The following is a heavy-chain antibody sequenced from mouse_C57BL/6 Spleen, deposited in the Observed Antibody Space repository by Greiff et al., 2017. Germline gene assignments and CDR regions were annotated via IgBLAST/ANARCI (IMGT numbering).Heavy chain of an antibody. Sequence: DVHLVESGEGLVKPGGSLKLSCAASGFTFSSYAMSWVRQTPEKRLAWVAYISSGGDYIYYADTVKGRFTISRDNARNTLYLQMSSLKSEDTAMYYCTREGSYDYDDYAMDYWGQGTSVTVSS. CDR2: ISSGGDYI. D-gene: IGHD2-4*01. J-gene: IGHJ4*01. CDR1: GFTFSSYA. CDR3: TREGSYDYDDYAMDY. V-gene: IGHV5-9-1*02.